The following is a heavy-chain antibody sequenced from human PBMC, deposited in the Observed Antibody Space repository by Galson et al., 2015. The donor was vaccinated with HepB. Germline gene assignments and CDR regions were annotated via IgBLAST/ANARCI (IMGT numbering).Heavy chain of an antibody. CDR3: AREYQLPSRLMHGMDV. Sequence: FLRLSCAASGFIFSSYGMHWVRQAPGKGLEWVAIIWYDGTNKYYADSVKGRFTISRDNSKNTLYLQMNSLRAEDTAVYYCAREYQLPSRLMHGMDVWGQGTTVTVSS. D-gene: IGHD2-2*01. V-gene: IGHV3-33*01. CDR2: IWYDGTNK. J-gene: IGHJ6*02. CDR1: GFIFSSYG.